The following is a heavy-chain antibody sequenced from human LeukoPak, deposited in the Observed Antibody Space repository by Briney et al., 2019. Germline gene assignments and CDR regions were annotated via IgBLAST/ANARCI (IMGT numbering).Heavy chain of an antibody. CDR3: ARGGDIVVVPVAIPVVNYYYYYMDV. J-gene: IGHJ6*03. Sequence: GASVKVSCKASGYTFTDYYMHWVRQAPGQGLEWMGWINPNSGSTNYAQKFQGRVTMTRDTSISTAYLDLSRLRSDDTAVYYCARGGDIVVVPVAIPVVNYYYYYMDVWGKGTTVTVSS. D-gene: IGHD2-2*02. CDR1: GYTFTDYY. V-gene: IGHV1-2*02. CDR2: INPNSGST.